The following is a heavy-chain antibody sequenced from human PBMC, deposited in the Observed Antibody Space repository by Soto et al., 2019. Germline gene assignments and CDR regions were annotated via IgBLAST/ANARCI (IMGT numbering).Heavy chain of an antibody. Sequence: QITLKESGPTLVKPTQTLTLTCTFSGFSLSTTGVCVGWIRQPPGKALEWLALIFLDDDKRYSPSLKSRLTITKDTSKNQVVLTMTNMDPVDTATYYCASSTGYRIFDCWGQGTLVAVSS. CDR1: GFSLSTTGVC. CDR2: IFLDDDK. CDR3: ASSTGYRIFDC. V-gene: IGHV2-5*02. D-gene: IGHD3-9*01. J-gene: IGHJ4*02.